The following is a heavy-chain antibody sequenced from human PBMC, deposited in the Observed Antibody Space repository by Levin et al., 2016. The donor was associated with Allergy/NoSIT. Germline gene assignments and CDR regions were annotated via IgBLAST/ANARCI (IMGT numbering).Heavy chain of an antibody. CDR1: GFSLSTSGVG. J-gene: IGHJ5*02. CDR3: AHRLSRGSSSWQNWFDP. CDR2: IYWDDDK. V-gene: IGHV2-5*02. Sequence: SGPTLVKPTQTLTLTCTFSGFSLSTSGVGVGWIRQPPGKALEWLALIYWDDDKRYSPSLKSRLTITKDTSKNQVVLTMTNMDPVDTATYYCAHRLSRGSSSWQNWFDPWGQGTLVTVSS. D-gene: IGHD6-13*01.